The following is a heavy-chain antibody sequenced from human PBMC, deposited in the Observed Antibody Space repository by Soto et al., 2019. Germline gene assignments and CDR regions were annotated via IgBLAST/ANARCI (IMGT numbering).Heavy chain of an antibody. CDR1: GYTFITSE. CDR2: MNPYSGNT. D-gene: IGHD2-2*01. Sequence: GASVKVSCKASGYTFITSEINWVRQTTGQGLEWMAWMNPYSGNTGYAQKFQGRVTMTRNISISTAYMELSSLRSEDTAVYYCASGRGIVSVPGATSGMDVWGQGTRVTVSS. J-gene: IGHJ6*02. V-gene: IGHV1-8*01. CDR3: ASGRGIVSVPGATSGMDV.